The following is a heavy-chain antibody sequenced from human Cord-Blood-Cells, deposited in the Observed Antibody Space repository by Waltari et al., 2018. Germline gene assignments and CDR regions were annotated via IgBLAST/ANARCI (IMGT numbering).Heavy chain of an antibody. J-gene: IGHJ4*02. CDR3: ARTPAARVFDY. Sequence: QVQLVQSGAEVQKPGASVKVSCKASGYTFTSYAMHWVRQAPGQRLEWMGWINAGNGNTKYSQKCQGRVTITRDTSASTAYMELSSLRSEDTAVYYCARTPAARVFDYWGQGTLVTVSS. CDR1: GYTFTSYA. CDR2: INAGNGNT. V-gene: IGHV1-3*01. D-gene: IGHD2-2*01.